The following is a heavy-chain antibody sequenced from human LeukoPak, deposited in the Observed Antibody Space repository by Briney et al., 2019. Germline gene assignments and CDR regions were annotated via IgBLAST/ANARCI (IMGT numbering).Heavy chain of an antibody. CDR2: ISAYNGNT. D-gene: IGHD6-19*01. J-gene: IGHJ3*02. CDR3: ARDIQDPESALEPYSSGMVRAFDI. Sequence: VASVKVSCKASGYTFTSYGISWVRQAPGQGLEWMGWISAYNGNTNYAQKLQGRVTMTTDTSTSTAYMELRSLRSDDTAVYYCARDIQDPESALEPYSSGMVRAFDIWGQGTMVTVSS. V-gene: IGHV1-18*01. CDR1: GYTFTSYG.